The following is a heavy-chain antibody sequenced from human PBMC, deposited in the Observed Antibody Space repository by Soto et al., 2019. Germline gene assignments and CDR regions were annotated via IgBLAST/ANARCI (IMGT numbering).Heavy chain of an antibody. CDR2: IYPRDSDT. CDR3: ARIGTYYDFWSGYSNNYFDY. V-gene: IGHV5-51*01. Sequence: GESLKISCKGSGYSFITYWIGWVRQMPGKGLEWMGIIYPRDSDTRYSPSFEGQVTMSVDKSISTAHLQWSSLKASDTAMYYCARIGTYYDFWSGYSNNYFDYWGQGTLVTVSS. D-gene: IGHD3-3*01. J-gene: IGHJ4*02. CDR1: GYSFITYW.